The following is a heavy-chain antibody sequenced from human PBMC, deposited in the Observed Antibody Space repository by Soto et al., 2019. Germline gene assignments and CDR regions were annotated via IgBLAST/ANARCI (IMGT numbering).Heavy chain of an antibody. Sequence: QLQLQESGPGLVKPSETLSLTCTVSGGSINSSSYYWGWIRQPPGKGLEWIGRVYYGGSTYYNPSLKSRVTISIDTSKNQFSLRLSSMTAADTAVYYCVRPRYCNSTKCYYFDYWGQGTLVTVSS. V-gene: IGHV4-39*01. CDR3: VRPRYCNSTKCYYFDY. CDR1: GGSINSSSYY. J-gene: IGHJ4*02. CDR2: VYYGGST. D-gene: IGHD2-2*01.